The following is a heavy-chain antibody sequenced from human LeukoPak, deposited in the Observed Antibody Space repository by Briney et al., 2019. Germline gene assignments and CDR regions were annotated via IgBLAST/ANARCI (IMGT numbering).Heavy chain of an antibody. J-gene: IGHJ5*02. D-gene: IGHD2/OR15-2a*01. CDR3: ARTTYSNEFDP. V-gene: IGHV3-7*01. CDR1: GFTFSSYW. CDR2: INQAGTQI. Sequence: GGSLRLSCAASGFTFSSYWMSWVRQAPGKGLQWVASINQAGTQIYYVDSVRGRFTISRDNAKNTLYLQMNGLGAEDTALYFCARTTYSNEFDPWGQGTQVIVSS.